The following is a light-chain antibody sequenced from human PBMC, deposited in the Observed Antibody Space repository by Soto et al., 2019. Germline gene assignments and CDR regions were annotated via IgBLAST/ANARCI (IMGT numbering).Light chain of an antibody. CDR3: MQALETPT. V-gene: IGKV2-28*01. Sequence: DIVMTQSPLSLPVTPGEPAFISCRSNQSLLHSNGYNYLDWYLQKPGQSPQLLIYLGSNRASGVPDRISGSGLGTDFTLRIRRVEAEDVGVYYCMQALETPTFGPGTKVEIK. CDR1: QSLLHSNGYNY. J-gene: IGKJ3*01. CDR2: LGS.